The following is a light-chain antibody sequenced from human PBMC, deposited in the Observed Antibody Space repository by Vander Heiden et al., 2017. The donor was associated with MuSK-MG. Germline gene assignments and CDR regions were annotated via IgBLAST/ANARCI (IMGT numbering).Light chain of an antibody. CDR1: QSISSY. J-gene: IGKJ1*01. Sequence: DIQMTQSPSSLSASVGDRVTITCRASQSISSYLSWYQQKPGKAPNLLIYSASNLQSGVASRFSGSGSETYFTLTISSLQPADFGTYYCQQSYNTPWTFGQGTQVEI. CDR2: SAS. CDR3: QQSYNTPWT. V-gene: IGKV1-39*01.